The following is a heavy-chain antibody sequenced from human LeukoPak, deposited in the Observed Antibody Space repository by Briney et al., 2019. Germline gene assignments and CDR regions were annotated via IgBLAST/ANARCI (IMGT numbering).Heavy chain of an antibody. J-gene: IGHJ4*02. Sequence: GASVKVSCKVSGYTLTELSMHWVRQAPGKGLEWMGGFDPEGGETIYAQKFQGRVTMTEDTSTDTAYMELSSLRSDDTAVYYCATCNPYYYGSRNLKELDYWGQGTLVTVSS. D-gene: IGHD3-10*01. CDR2: FDPEGGET. CDR1: GYTLTELS. V-gene: IGHV1-24*01. CDR3: ATCNPYYYGSRNLKELDY.